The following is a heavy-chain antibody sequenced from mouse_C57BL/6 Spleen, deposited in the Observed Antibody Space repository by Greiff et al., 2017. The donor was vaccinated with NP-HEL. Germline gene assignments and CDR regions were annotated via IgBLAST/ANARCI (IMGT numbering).Heavy chain of an antibody. Sequence: VQLVESGPELVKPGASVKISCKASGYAFSSSWMNWVKQRPGKGLEWIGRIYPGDGGTNYNGKFKGKATLTADKSSITAYMQLSSLTSEDSAVYFGARNYYGYEGSMDDWGQGTSVTVSS. CDR3: ARNYYGYEGSMDD. V-gene: IGHV1-82*01. J-gene: IGHJ4*01. D-gene: IGHD2-2*01. CDR2: IYPGDGGT. CDR1: GYAFSSSW.